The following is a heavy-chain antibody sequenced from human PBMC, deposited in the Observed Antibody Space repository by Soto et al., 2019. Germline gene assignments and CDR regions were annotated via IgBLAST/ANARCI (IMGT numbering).Heavy chain of an antibody. V-gene: IGHV3-11*01. CDR1: GFTFSDYY. Sequence: GGSLRLSCAASGFTFSDYYMSWIRQAQGKGLEWVSYISSSGSTIYYADSVKGRFTISRDNAKNSLYLQMNSLRAEDRAVYYCARDKTGDVEEYYYDSSGYNWFGPWGQGTLVTVSS. CDR2: ISSSGSTI. D-gene: IGHD3-22*01. J-gene: IGHJ5*02. CDR3: ARDKTGDVEEYYYDSSGYNWFGP.